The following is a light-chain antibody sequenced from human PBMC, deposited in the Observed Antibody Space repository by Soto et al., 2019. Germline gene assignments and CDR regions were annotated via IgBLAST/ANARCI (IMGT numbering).Light chain of an antibody. CDR3: QEYNSHSRYT. V-gene: IGKV1-5*03. CDR1: QSISSW. CDR2: TAS. J-gene: IGKJ2*01. Sequence: DIQMTQSPSTLSASVGDRVTITCRASQSISSWLAWYQQKPGKAPKLLIYTASSLESGVPSRFSGSVSGTEFTLTISSLQPDDFATYYCQEYNSHSRYTFGQGTKLEIK.